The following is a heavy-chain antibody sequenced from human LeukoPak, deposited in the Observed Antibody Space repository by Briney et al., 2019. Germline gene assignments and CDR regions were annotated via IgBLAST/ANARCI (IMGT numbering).Heavy chain of an antibody. J-gene: IGHJ2*01. D-gene: IGHD3-10*01. CDR1: GFTVSSNY. CDR3: AREEAEYYYGSGSYYNWYFDL. CDR2: IYSGGST. Sequence: GGSLRLSCAASGFTVSSNYMSWVRQAPGKGLEWVSVIYSGGSTYYADSVKGRFTISRDNSKNTLYLQMNSLRAEDTAVYYCAREEAEYYYGSGSYYNWYFDLWGRGTLVTVSS. V-gene: IGHV3-66*01.